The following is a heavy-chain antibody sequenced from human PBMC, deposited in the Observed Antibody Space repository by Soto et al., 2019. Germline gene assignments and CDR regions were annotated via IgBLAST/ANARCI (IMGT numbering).Heavy chain of an antibody. D-gene: IGHD1-26*01. Sequence: EVQLVETGGGLIQPGGSLRLSCVASGFTVSSNYMSWVRQAPGKGLEWVSVIYSGGSTYYADSVKGRFTISRDNSKNTLYLQMNSLRAEDTAVYYCARAKYSGSYKAPDAFDIWGQGTMVTVSS. J-gene: IGHJ3*02. CDR2: IYSGGST. CDR3: ARAKYSGSYKAPDAFDI. V-gene: IGHV3-53*02. CDR1: GFTVSSNY.